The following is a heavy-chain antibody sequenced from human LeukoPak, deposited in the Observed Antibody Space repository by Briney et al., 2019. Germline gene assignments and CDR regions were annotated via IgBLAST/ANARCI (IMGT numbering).Heavy chain of an antibody. CDR1: GFTFTKYW. CDR3: AKDQFGGFDP. Sequence: GGSLRLSCAASGFTFTKYWMTWVRQAPGKGLEWVGNIKQDGSDKNYMDSVKGRFTISRDNTKNSVYLQMSSLRAEDTAVYYCAKDQFGGFDPWGQGTLVTVSS. J-gene: IGHJ5*02. V-gene: IGHV3-7*01. D-gene: IGHD3-16*01. CDR2: IKQDGSDK.